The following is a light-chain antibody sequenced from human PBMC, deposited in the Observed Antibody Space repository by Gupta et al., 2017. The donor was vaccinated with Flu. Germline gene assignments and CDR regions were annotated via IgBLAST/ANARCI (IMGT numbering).Light chain of an antibody. V-gene: IGLV2-14*03. CDR2: DVT. J-gene: IGLJ3*02. CDR3: SSPTGSRFWV. Sequence: SINTATTASGGTAGAFGSVSWYQQHPGKAPKLMIFDVTKRPSGVPNRFSGSKSGNTASLTISGLQAEDEAHYFCSSPTGSRFWVFGGGTKVTVL. CDR1: GGTAGAFGS.